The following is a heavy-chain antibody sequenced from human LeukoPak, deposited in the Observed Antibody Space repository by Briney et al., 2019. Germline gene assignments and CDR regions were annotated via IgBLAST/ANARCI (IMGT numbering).Heavy chain of an antibody. D-gene: IGHD6-13*01. CDR1: GGSFSGYY. Sequence: PSETLSLTCAVYGGSFSGYYWSWLPQPPGKGLEWIGEINHSGSTNYNPSLKSRVTISVDTSKNQFSLKLSSVTAADTAVYYCARGLATNRIIAAAGKEDDYWGQGTLVTVSS. V-gene: IGHV4-34*01. CDR2: INHSGST. J-gene: IGHJ4*02. CDR3: ARGLATNRIIAAAGKEDDY.